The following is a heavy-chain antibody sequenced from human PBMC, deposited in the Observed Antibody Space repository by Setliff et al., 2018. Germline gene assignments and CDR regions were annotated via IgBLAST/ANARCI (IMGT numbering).Heavy chain of an antibody. Sequence: GGSLRLSCAASGFTFSTYNMNWIRQAPGKGLEWLSYINTGSNLIYYADSVRGRFTISRDNAKNSLYLQMNSLRAEDTAVYYCAREYDFWSGVLDYWGQGSLVTVSS. V-gene: IGHV3-48*01. CDR3: AREYDFWSGVLDY. CDR1: GFTFSTYN. J-gene: IGHJ4*02. CDR2: INTGSNLI. D-gene: IGHD3-3*01.